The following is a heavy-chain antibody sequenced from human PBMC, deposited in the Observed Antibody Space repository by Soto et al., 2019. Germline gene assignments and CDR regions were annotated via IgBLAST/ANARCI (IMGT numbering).Heavy chain of an antibody. CDR3: ASESVAADYFDY. Sequence: PSETLSLTCTVSGGSISSGGYYWSWIRQHPGKGLEWIGYIYYSGSTYYNPSLKSRVTISVDTSKNQFSLKLSSVTAADTAVYYCASESVAADYFDYWGQGTLVTVS. V-gene: IGHV4-31*03. D-gene: IGHD6-19*01. CDR1: GGSISSGGYY. CDR2: IYYSGST. J-gene: IGHJ4*02.